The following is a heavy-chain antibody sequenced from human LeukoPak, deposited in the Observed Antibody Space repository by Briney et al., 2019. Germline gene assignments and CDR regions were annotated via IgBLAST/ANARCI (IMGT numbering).Heavy chain of an antibody. Sequence: GSSVTVSCTASGGTFSSYAISWVRQAPGQGLEWMGGIIPIFGTANYAQKFQGRVTITADNSTSTAYMELSSLRSEDTAVYYCARVPGSGSYYGDPYFDYWGQGTLVTVSS. D-gene: IGHD3-10*01. CDR1: GGTFSSYA. J-gene: IGHJ4*02. CDR3: ARVPGSGSYYGDPYFDY. CDR2: IIPIFGTA. V-gene: IGHV1-69*06.